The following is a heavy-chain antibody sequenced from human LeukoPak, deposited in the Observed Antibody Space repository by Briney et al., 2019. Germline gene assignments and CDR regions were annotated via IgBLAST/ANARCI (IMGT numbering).Heavy chain of an antibody. V-gene: IGHV3-53*01. Sequence: GGSLRLSCAASGFTVTDNYMNWVRQSSGKGLEWVSVIYGGGDTYYADSVKGRFTISRDNSKNTLYLQMNSLRAEDTAVYYCAKGSRHTIFGVIIPFDYWGQGTLVTVSS. D-gene: IGHD3-3*01. CDR3: AKGSRHTIFGVIIPFDY. CDR2: IYGGGDT. J-gene: IGHJ4*02. CDR1: GFTVTDNY.